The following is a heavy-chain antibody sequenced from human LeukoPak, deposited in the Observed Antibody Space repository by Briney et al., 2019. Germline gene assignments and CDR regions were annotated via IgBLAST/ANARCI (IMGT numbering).Heavy chain of an antibody. J-gene: IGHJ6*02. D-gene: IGHD2-2*01. V-gene: IGHV4-34*01. CDR3: ARGPTVVPAAHYGMDV. Sequence: SETLSLTCAVYGGSFIGHYWSWIRQPACKGLDGMGDINHSGSTNYNPSLKSRVTISVDTSKNQFSLKLSSVTAADTAVYYCARGPTVVPAAHYGMDVWGQGTTVTVSS. CDR1: GGSFIGHY. CDR2: INHSGST.